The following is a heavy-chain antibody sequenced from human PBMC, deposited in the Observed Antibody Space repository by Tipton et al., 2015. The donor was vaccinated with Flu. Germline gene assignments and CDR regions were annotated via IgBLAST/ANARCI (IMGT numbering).Heavy chain of an antibody. CDR3: ARGGYTYYDFWSGPPYYFAY. J-gene: IGHJ4*02. V-gene: IGHV4-34*01. D-gene: IGHD3-3*01. CDR1: GGSFSGYY. CDR2: INHSGST. Sequence: TLSLTCAVYGGSFSGYYWSWIRQPPGKGLEWIGEINHSGSTNYNPSLKSRVTISVDTSKNQFSLKLSSVTAADTAVYYCARGGYTYYDFWSGPPYYFAYWGQGTLVPVSS.